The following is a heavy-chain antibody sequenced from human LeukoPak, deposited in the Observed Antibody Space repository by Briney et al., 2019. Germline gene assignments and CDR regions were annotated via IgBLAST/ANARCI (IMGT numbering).Heavy chain of an antibody. CDR1: GYTFTSYY. D-gene: IGHD3-22*01. Sequence: ASVKVSCKASGYTFTSYYMHWVRQAPGQGLEWMGIINPSGGSTSYAQKFQGRVTMTRDTSTSTVYMELSSLRSEDTAVYYCARKGSYDSSGNYARDFYYGMEVWGQGTTVTVSS. V-gene: IGHV1-46*01. CDR2: INPSGGST. CDR3: ARKGSYDSSGNYARDFYYGMEV. J-gene: IGHJ6*02.